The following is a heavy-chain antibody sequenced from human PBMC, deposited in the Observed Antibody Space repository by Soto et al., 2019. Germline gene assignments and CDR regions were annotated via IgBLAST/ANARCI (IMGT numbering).Heavy chain of an antibody. V-gene: IGHV3-9*01. CDR3: AKDTGLGY. J-gene: IGHJ4*02. CDR2: ISWNSGSI. Sequence: DVQLVESGGGLVQPGRSLRLSCAASGFTFDDYAMHWVRQAPGKGLEWVSGISWNSGSIGYADSVKGRFTISRDNAKNSLYLQMNSLRAEDTALYYCAKDTGLGYWGQGTLVTVSS. CDR1: GFTFDDYA.